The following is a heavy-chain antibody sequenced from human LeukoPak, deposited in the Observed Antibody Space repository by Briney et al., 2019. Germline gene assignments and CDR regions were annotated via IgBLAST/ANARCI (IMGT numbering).Heavy chain of an antibody. CDR2: IYYSGST. V-gene: IGHV4-59*08. CDR1: GGSISSYY. CDR3: ARRDLYY. D-gene: IGHD3/OR15-3a*01. Sequence: SETLSLTCTVSGGSISSYYWSRIRQPPGKGLEWIGYIYYSGSTNYNPSLKSRVTISVDTSKNQFSLKLSSVTAADTAVYYCARRDLYYWGQGTLVTVSS. J-gene: IGHJ4*02.